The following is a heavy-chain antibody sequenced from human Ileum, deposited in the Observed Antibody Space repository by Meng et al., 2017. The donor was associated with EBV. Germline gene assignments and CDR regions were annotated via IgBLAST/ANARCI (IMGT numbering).Heavy chain of an antibody. V-gene: IGHV7-4-1*02. CDR3: ARGSEAADY. Sequence: VQLLHYGCVLMKSGASVRVSCKTSGYTFTRFDMNWERQAPGQGLEWMGWINTNTGKPTYAQGLTGRFVFSLDTSVSTAYLQISSLKAEDTAVYYCARGSEAADYWGQGTLVTVSS. CDR2: INTNTGKP. D-gene: IGHD6-25*01. J-gene: IGHJ4*02. CDR1: GYTFTRFD.